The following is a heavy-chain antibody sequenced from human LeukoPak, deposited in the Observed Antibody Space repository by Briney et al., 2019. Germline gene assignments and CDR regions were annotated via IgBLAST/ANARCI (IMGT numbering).Heavy chain of an antibody. CDR3: ASETKGYYGMDV. J-gene: IGHJ6*02. V-gene: IGHV1-46*03. CDR2: INPSGGST. CDR1: GYTFTIYY. Sequence: ASVTVSCKASGYTFTIYYMHWVRQAPGQGLEWMGIINPSGGSTSYAQKFQGRVTMTRDTSMSTVYMELSSLRSEDTAVYYCASETKGYYGMDVWGQGTTVTVSS.